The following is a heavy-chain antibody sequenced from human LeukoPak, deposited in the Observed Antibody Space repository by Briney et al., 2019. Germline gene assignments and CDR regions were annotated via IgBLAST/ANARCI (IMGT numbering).Heavy chain of an antibody. CDR2: ISSNSDNT. CDR3: ARDWGSIKVITDY. Sequence: ASVKVSCKASGYTFTSWGISWVRQAPGQGLEWMGWISSNSDNTNYAQKFQGRVTMTTDTSTSTAYMELRSLRSDDTAVYYCARDWGSIKVITDYWGQGTLVTVSS. J-gene: IGHJ4*02. D-gene: IGHD3-16*01. CDR1: GYTFTSWG. V-gene: IGHV1-18*01.